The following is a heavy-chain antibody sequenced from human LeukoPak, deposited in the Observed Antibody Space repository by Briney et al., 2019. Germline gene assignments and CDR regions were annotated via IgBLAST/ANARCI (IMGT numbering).Heavy chain of an antibody. CDR3: TRALRLGYMDV. CDR2: VHHTGST. Sequence: PSETLSLTCAVSGGSISRSNWWSWVRQTPGKGLEWIGEVHHTGSTSYNPSLKSRVIMSVDTSKNQFSLKMNSMTAADTAVYYCTRALRLGYMDVWGKGTTVAVSS. V-gene: IGHV4-4*02. D-gene: IGHD3-10*01. J-gene: IGHJ6*03. CDR1: GGSISRSNW.